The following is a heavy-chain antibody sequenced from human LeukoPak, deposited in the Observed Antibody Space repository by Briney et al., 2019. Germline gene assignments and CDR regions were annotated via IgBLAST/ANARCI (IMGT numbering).Heavy chain of an antibody. CDR3: ARGYTSGWYYFDY. Sequence: GGSLRLSCAASGFTFINYGMHWVRQAPGKGLEWATFISYDGSNTYYGDSVKGRFTISRDNAKNTLYLQMNSLRAEDTAVYYCARGYTSGWYYFDYWGQGTLVTVSS. D-gene: IGHD6-19*01. J-gene: IGHJ4*02. CDR2: ISYDGSNT. V-gene: IGHV3-30*03. CDR1: GFTFINYG.